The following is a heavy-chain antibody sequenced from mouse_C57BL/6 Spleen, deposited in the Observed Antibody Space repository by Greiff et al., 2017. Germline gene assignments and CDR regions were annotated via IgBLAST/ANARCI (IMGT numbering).Heavy chain of an antibody. V-gene: IGHV1-4*01. CDR2: INPSSGYT. CDR1: GYTFTSYT. Sequence: QVQLQQSGAELARPGASVKMSCKASGYTFTSYTMHWVKQRPGQGLEWIGYINPSSGYTKYNQKFKDKATLTADKSSSTAYMQLSSLTSEDSAVYYCASGTAGYVDYWGQGTTLTVSS. D-gene: IGHD3-3*01. CDR3: ASGTAGYVDY. J-gene: IGHJ2*01.